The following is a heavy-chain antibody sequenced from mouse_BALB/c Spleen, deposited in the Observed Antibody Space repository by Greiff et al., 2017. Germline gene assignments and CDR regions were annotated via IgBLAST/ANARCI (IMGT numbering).Heavy chain of an antibody. CDR2: IDPANGNT. D-gene: IGHD2-10*02. Sequence: VQLQQSGAELVKPGASVKLSCTASGFNIKDTYMHWVKQRPEQGLEWIGRIDPANGNTKYDPKFQGKATITADTSSNTAYLRLSSLTSEDTAVYYCARGYGFAYWGQGTLVTVSA. J-gene: IGHJ3*01. CDR1: GFNIKDTY. V-gene: IGHV14-3*02. CDR3: ARGYGFAY.